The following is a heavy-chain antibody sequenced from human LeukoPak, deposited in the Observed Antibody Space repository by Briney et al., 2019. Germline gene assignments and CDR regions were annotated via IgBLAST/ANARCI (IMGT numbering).Heavy chain of an antibody. CDR2: ISYDGSNK. Sequence: GGSLRLSCAASGFTSSSYGMHWVRQAPGKGLEWVAVISYDGSNKYYADSVKGRFTISRDNSKNTLYLQMNSLRAEDAAVYYCAKSVVRGDGYYYGMDVWGQGTTVTVSS. J-gene: IGHJ6*02. CDR1: GFTSSSYG. CDR3: AKSVVRGDGYYYGMDV. D-gene: IGHD2-21*01. V-gene: IGHV3-30*18.